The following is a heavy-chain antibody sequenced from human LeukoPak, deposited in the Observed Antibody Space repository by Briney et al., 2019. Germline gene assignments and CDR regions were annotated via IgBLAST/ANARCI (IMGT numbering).Heavy chain of an antibody. V-gene: IGHV3-23*01. CDR2: ISGSGGSI. D-gene: IGHD6-13*01. J-gene: IGHJ3*02. Sequence: GGSLRLSCAASGFTFSSYAMSWVRQASGKGLEWVSSISGSGGSIYYADSVKCRFTISRDNSKYTVYLQMNSLRAEDTAAYYCAKDLGSSWYSRAFDIWGQGTMVTVSS. CDR1: GFTFSSYA. CDR3: AKDLGSSWYSRAFDI.